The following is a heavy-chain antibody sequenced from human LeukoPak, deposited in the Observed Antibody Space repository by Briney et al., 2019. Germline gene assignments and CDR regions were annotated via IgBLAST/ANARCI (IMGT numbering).Heavy chain of an antibody. CDR3: ARVLRYCSGTSCSHFDY. CDR1: GYTFTGHY. V-gene: IGHV1-2*02. CDR2: INPNSGGT. Sequence: ASVKVSCKASGYTFTGHYTHWVRQAPGQGLEWMGWINPNSGGTNYAQKFQGRVTMTRDTSISTAYMELSRLRSDDTAVYYCARVLRYCSGTSCSHFDYWGQGTLVTVSS. J-gene: IGHJ4*02. D-gene: IGHD2-2*01.